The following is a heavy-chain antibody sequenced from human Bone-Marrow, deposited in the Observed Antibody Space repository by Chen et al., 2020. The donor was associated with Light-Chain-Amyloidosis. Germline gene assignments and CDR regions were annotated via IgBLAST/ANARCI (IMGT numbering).Heavy chain of an antibody. D-gene: IGHD1-1*01. V-gene: IGHV3-74*01. CDR1: GFTFSDYW. Sequence: EVQLVESGGGSVQPGGSLRLSCAASGFTFSDYWMHWVRQAPGKGLVWVSHIHGDASGVSYADSVKGRFTISRDNARNTLYLQMNSLRAEDTAVYVGVRDLNEPFTGLYKGWFDSWGRGTQVTVSS. CDR3: VRDLNEPFTGLYKGWFDS. J-gene: IGHJ5*01. CDR2: IHGDASGV.